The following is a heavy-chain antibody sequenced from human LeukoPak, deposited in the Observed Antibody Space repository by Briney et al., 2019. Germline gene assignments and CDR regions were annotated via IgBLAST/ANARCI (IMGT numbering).Heavy chain of an antibody. Sequence: PGGSLRLSCAASGFTFSSYSMNWVRQAPGKGLEWVSSISSSSSYIYYADSVKGRFTISRDNSKNTLYLQMNSLRAEDTAVYYCARPPYFLEWFPREGGAFDIWGQGTMVTVSS. CDR2: ISSSSSYI. V-gene: IGHV3-21*01. D-gene: IGHD3-3*01. J-gene: IGHJ3*02. CDR1: GFTFSSYS. CDR3: ARPPYFLEWFPREGGAFDI.